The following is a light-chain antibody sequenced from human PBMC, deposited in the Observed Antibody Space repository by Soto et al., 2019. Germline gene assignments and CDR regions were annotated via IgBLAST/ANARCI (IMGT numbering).Light chain of an antibody. V-gene: IGKV3-20*01. J-gene: IGKJ5*01. CDR1: QSFTVRS. CDR2: GAS. CDR3: QPYGRSPIT. Sequence: ENVVTQYVVTLSFSPLERATVSXRASQSFTVRSFGRYQQKGGHAPGLLIYGASSRAPGIPDRFSGSGSGTDFTRTLSRREPDASALYYGQPYGRSPITFGQGTRLEIK.